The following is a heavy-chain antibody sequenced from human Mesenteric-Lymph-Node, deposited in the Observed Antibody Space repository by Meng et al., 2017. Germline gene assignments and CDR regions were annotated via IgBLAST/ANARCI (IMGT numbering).Heavy chain of an antibody. J-gene: IGHJ4*02. CDR1: GGSISSYF. V-gene: IGHV4-59*01. CDR3: ARVDGDYIVDY. D-gene: IGHD4-17*01. CDR2: IYYSGST. Sequence: SETLSLTCTVSGGSISSYFWSWIRQPPGKGLEWIGYIYYSGSTNYNPSLKSRVTISVDTSKNQFSLNLSSVTVADSAVYYCARVDGDYIVDYWGQGTLVTVSS.